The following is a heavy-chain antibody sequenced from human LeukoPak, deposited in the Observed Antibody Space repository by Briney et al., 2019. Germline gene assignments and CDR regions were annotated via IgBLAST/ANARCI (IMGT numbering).Heavy chain of an antibody. CDR2: IKQDGSEK. J-gene: IGHJ6*02. CDR3: AKAISNYYYYGMDV. V-gene: IGHV3-7*03. CDR1: GFTFSSYW. D-gene: IGHD3-3*01. Sequence: GGSLRLSCAASGFTFSSYWMSWVRQAPGKGLEWVANIKQDGSEKYYVDSVKGRFTISRDNSKNTLYLQMNSLRAEDTAVYYCAKAISNYYYYGMDVWGQGTTVTVSS.